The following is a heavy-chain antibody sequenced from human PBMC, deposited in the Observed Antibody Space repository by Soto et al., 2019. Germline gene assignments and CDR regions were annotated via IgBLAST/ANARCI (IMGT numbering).Heavy chain of an antibody. D-gene: IGHD5-12*01. Sequence: LRLSCAASGFTFSSYGMHWVRQAPGKGLEWVAVIWYDGSNKYYADSVKGRFTISRDNSKNTLYLQMNSLRAEDTAVYYCARPNSIVATRRYYFDYWGQGTLVTVSS. V-gene: IGHV3-33*01. J-gene: IGHJ4*02. CDR2: IWYDGSNK. CDR1: GFTFSSYG. CDR3: ARPNSIVATRRYYFDY.